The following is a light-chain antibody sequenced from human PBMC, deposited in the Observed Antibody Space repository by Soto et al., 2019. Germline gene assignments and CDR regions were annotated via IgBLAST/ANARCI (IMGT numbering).Light chain of an antibody. CDR1: QSISNR. Sequence: DIQMTQSPSTLSASVGDRVTITCRASQSISNRLAWYQQKPGKAPKLLIYKASNLESGVPSRFSGSGSGTEFTLTISSLQPDDFATYYCQQYNSYPITFGGGTKVDI. CDR2: KAS. J-gene: IGKJ4*01. CDR3: QQYNSYPIT. V-gene: IGKV1-5*03.